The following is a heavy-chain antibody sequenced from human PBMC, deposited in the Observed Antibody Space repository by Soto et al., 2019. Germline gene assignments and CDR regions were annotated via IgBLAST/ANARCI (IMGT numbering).Heavy chain of an antibody. Sequence: SETLSLTCAVYGGSFSGYYWSWIRQPPGKGLEWIGEINHSGSTNYNPSLKSRVTISVDTSKNQFSLKLSSVTAADTAVYYCAREDLYYFDYWGQGTLVTVS. J-gene: IGHJ4*02. CDR3: AREDLYYFDY. CDR1: GGSFSGYY. V-gene: IGHV4-34*01. CDR2: INHSGST.